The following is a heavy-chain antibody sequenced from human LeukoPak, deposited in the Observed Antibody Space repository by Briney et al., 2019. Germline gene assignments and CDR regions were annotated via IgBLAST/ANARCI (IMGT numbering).Heavy chain of an antibody. D-gene: IGHD3-10*01. CDR3: AKDDAWLRFGE. CDR1: GFTVSSNY. V-gene: IGHV3-23*01. J-gene: IGHJ4*02. CDR2: ISPSGDIT. Sequence: GGSLRLSCAASGFTVSSNYMSWVRQAPGKGLEWVPGISPSGDITYYADSVKGRFTISRDNSKNTLYLEVISLTAEDTAVYYCAKDDAWLRFGEWSQGTLVTVSS.